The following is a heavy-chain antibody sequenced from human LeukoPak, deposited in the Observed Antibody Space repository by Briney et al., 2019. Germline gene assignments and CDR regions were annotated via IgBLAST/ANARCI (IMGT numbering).Heavy chain of an antibody. Sequence: PGGSLRLSCAASGFTFDESAMHWVRQAPGKGLEWVSGIGWDSNSIIYADSVKGRFAISRDNAKNSLYLQMNSLRTEDTALYYCSKAMSAPGAFDIWGQGTVVTVSS. CDR2: IGWDSNSI. CDR3: SKAMSAPGAFDI. J-gene: IGHJ3*02. D-gene: IGHD3-10*01. CDR1: GFTFDESA. V-gene: IGHV3-9*01.